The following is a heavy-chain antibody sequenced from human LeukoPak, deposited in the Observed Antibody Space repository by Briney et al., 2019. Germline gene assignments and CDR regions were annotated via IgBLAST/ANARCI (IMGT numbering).Heavy chain of an antibody. Sequence: GRSLRLSCAASGFTFSSYAMHWVRQAPGKGLEWVAVISYDGSNKYYADSVKGRFTISRDNSKNTLYLQMNSLRTEDTAVYYCARDGYMYFDYWGQGTLVTVSS. CDR3: ARDGYMYFDY. J-gene: IGHJ4*02. CDR1: GFTFSSYA. D-gene: IGHD5-18*01. V-gene: IGHV3-30-3*01. CDR2: ISYDGSNK.